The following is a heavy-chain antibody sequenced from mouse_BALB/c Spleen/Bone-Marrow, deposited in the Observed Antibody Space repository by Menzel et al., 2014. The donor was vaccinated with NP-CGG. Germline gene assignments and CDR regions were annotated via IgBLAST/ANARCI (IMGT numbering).Heavy chain of an antibody. CDR2: ILPGSGST. CDR1: GYTFSSYW. D-gene: IGHD1-2*01. Sequence: QVQLKESGTELMKPGASVKISCKATGYTFSSYWIEWVNQRPGHGLEWIGEILPGSGSTNYNEKFKGKATFTADTSSNTAHMQLSSLTSEDSAVYYCARRGHGFAWSAYWGQGTLVTVSA. V-gene: IGHV1-9*01. J-gene: IGHJ3*01. CDR3: ARRGHGFAWSAY.